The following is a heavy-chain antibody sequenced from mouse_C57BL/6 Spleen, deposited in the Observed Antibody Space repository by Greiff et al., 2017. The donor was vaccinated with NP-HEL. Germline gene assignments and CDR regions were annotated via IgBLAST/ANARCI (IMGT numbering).Heavy chain of an antibody. CDR1: GYTFSDYE. Sequence: VQLQQSGAELVRPGASVTLSCKASGYTFSDYEMHWVKQTPVHGLEWIGAIDPETGGTAYNQKFKGKAILTADKSSSTAYMELRSLTSEDSAVYYGTREGLGTWFAYWGQGTLVTVSA. CDR2: IDPETGGT. V-gene: IGHV1-15*01. D-gene: IGHD4-1*01. J-gene: IGHJ3*01. CDR3: TREGLGTWFAY.